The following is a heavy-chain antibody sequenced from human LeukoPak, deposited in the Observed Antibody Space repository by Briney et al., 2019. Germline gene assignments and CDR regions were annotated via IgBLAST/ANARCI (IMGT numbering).Heavy chain of an antibody. V-gene: IGHV1-18*04. J-gene: IGHJ6*03. Sequence: ASVKVSCKASGYTFTSYYMHWVRQAPGQGLEWMGWISAYNGNTNYAQKLQGRVTMTTDTSTSTAYMELRSLRSDDTAVYYCARGEGLNYYYYMDVWGKGTTVTVSS. CDR3: ARGEGLNYYYYMDV. CDR1: GYTFTSYY. CDR2: ISAYNGNT.